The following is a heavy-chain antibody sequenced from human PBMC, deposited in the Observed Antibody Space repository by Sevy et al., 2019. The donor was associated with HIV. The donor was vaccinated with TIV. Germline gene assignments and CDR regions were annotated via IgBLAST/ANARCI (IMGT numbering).Heavy chain of an antibody. CDR1: GYTFTGYY. D-gene: IGHD3-22*01. CDR3: ARDRGYYYDSSGYYLDQAYKYYFDY. J-gene: IGHJ4*02. V-gene: IGHV1-2*04. Sequence: ASVKVSCKASGYTFTGYYMHWVRQAPGQGLEWMGWINPNSGGTNYAQKFQGWVTMTRDTSISTAYMELSRLRSDDTAVYYCARDRGYYYDSSGYYLDQAYKYYFDYWGQGTLVTVSS. CDR2: INPNSGGT.